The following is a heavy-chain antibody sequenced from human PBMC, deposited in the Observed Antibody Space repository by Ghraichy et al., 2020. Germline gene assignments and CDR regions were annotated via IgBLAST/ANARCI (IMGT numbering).Heavy chain of an antibody. V-gene: IGHV1-3*01. CDR2: INAGNGNT. CDR1: GYTFSNYA. J-gene: IGHJ6*02. CDR3: ARGKNSNYGYYYYGVDV. D-gene: IGHD4-11*01. Sequence: ASVKVSCKASGYTFSNYAIHWVRQAPGQRLEWMGWINAGNGNTKYSENFQGRVTITRDTSASTDHMELSSLRSEDTAMYYWARGKNSNYGYYYYGVDVRGQGTTVTVSS.